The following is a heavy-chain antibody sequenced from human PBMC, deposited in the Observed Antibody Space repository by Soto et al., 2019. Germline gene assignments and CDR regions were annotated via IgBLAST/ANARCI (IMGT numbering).Heavy chain of an antibody. D-gene: IGHD7-27*01. V-gene: IGHV3-21*02. CDR1: GFSFSTYN. CDR3: VREDGLVGSNSAFDQ. CDR2: INGRSNYK. Sequence: EVELLESGGGLVKPGGSLRLSCAASGFSFSTYNMNWVRQAPGKGLEWVSSINGRSNYKYYTDSVKGRFTISRDNPKNSIYLQMDSLRVEDTAVYYCVREDGLVGSNSAFDQWGQGTLVIVSS. J-gene: IGHJ4*02.